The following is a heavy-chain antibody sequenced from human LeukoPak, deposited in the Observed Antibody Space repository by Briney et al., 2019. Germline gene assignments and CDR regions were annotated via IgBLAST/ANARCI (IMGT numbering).Heavy chain of an antibody. CDR1: GFIFSSYS. D-gene: IGHD5-12*01. Sequence: GGSLRLSCAASGFIFSSYSMNWVRQAPGKGLEWVSSISSGSSYIYYADSVKGRFTISRDNAKNSLYLQMNSLSAEDTAVYYCAHTSGYDFSSYYYYCMDVWGKGTTVTVSS. J-gene: IGHJ6*04. CDR2: ISSGSSYI. V-gene: IGHV3-21*01. CDR3: AHTSGYDFSSYYYYCMDV.